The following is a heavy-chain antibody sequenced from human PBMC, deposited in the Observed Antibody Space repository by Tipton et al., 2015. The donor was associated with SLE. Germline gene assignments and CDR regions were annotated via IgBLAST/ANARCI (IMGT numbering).Heavy chain of an antibody. V-gene: IGHV4-38-2*02. CDR1: GYSISSVYY. Sequence: TLSLTCTVSGYSISSVYYWGWIRQPPGKGLGWIGEINHSGSTNYNPSLKSRVTISVDTSRNQFSLKLSSVTAADTAVYYCARGLRRHFDLWGRGTLVTVSS. D-gene: IGHD1-14*01. J-gene: IGHJ2*01. CDR2: INHSGST. CDR3: ARGLRRHFDL.